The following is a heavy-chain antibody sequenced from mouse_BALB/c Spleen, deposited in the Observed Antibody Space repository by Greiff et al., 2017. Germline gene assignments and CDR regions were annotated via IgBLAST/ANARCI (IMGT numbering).Heavy chain of an antibody. Sequence: EVQVVESGGGLVKPGGSLKLSCAASGFTFSSYTMSWVRQTPEKRLEWVATISSGGSYTYYPDSVKGRFTISRDNAKNTLYLQMSSLKSEDTAMYYCTRDERYDVDDDWGQGTTLTVSS. CDR1: GFTFSSYT. CDR2: ISSGGSYT. V-gene: IGHV5-6-4*01. J-gene: IGHJ2*01. CDR3: TRDERYDVDDD. D-gene: IGHD2-14*01.